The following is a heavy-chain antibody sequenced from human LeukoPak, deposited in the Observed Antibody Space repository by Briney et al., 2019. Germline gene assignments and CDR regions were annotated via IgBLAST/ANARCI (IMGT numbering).Heavy chain of an antibody. J-gene: IGHJ4*02. D-gene: IGHD6-19*01. CDR2: IYSDGST. Sequence: PGESLRLSCAASGFTVSRAFMSWVRQAPGKGLEWVSVIYSDGSTYYADSVKGRSTISRDNSKNTVYFQMNSLRVEDTAVYYCARSGSGWFDFWGQGTLVTVSS. V-gene: IGHV3-53*01. CDR3: ARSGSGWFDF. CDR1: GFTVSRAF.